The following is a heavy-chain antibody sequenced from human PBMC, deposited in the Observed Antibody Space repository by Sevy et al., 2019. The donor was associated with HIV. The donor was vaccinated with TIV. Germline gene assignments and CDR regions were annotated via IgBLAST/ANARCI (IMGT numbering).Heavy chain of an antibody. Sequence: SETLSLTCTVSGGSISSSSYYWGWIRQPPGKGLEWIGSIYYSGSTYYNPSLKSRVIISVDTSKNQFSLKLSSVTAADTAVYYCARHSIRITIFGVVEATSGWFDPWGQGTLVTVSS. CDR3: ARHSIRITIFGVVEATSGWFDP. J-gene: IGHJ5*02. V-gene: IGHV4-39*01. CDR2: IYYSGST. CDR1: GGSISSSSYY. D-gene: IGHD3-3*01.